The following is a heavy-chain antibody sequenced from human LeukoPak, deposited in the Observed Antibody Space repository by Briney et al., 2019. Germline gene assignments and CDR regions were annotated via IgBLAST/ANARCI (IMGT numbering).Heavy chain of an antibody. D-gene: IGHD2-15*01. J-gene: IGHJ4*02. CDR3: ARLTGDRDPVAVVERDY. Sequence: SVKVSCKASGGTFSSYAISWVRQAPGQGLEWMGGIIPIFGTANYAQKFQGRVTITADESTSTAYMELSSLRSEDTAVYYCARLTGDRDPVAVVERDYWGQGTLVTVSS. CDR1: GGTFSSYA. V-gene: IGHV1-69*13. CDR2: IIPIFGTA.